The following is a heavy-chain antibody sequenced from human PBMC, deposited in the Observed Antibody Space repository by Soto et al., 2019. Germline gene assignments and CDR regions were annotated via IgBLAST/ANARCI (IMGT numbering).Heavy chain of an antibody. D-gene: IGHD1-7*01. V-gene: IGHV4-31*03. CDR1: GGSISSGGYY. Sequence: SETLSLTCTVSGGSISSGGYYWSWIRQHPGKGLEWIGYIYYSGSTYYNPSLKSRVTISVDTSKNQFSLKLSSVTAADTAVYYCASTPLTTGTTHTDFDYWGQGTLVTVSS. J-gene: IGHJ4*02. CDR2: IYYSGST. CDR3: ASTPLTTGTTHTDFDY.